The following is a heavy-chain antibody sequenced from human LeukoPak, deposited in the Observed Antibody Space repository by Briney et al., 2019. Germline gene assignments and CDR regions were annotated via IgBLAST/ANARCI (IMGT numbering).Heavy chain of an antibody. J-gene: IGHJ4*02. CDR1: GFTFSNYA. CDR3: AKWGFSDRSGANFHS. CDR2: VTAGARRT. V-gene: IGHV3-23*01. D-gene: IGHD3-22*01. Sequence: GGSLRLSCVASGFTFSNYAMSWVRQAPGKGLEWVSPVTAGARRTYYADSVQGRFTISRDNSNNTLFLQVNSLRADDTAVYHCAKWGFSDRSGANFHSWGQGTLVTVSS.